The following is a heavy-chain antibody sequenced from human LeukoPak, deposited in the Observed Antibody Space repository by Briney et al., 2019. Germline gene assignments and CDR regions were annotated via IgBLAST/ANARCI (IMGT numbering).Heavy chain of an antibody. V-gene: IGHV3-9*01. CDR1: GFTFDDYA. CDR3: ARHLSGVTGYTYGRGIDY. D-gene: IGHD5-18*01. CDR2: ISWNSGSI. Sequence: GRSLRLSCAASGFTFDDYAMHWVRQAPGKGLEWVSGISWNSGSIGYADSVKGRFTISRDNAKKSLYLQMNSLRAEDTAVYYCARHLSGVTGYTYGRGIDYWGQGTLVTVSS. J-gene: IGHJ4*02.